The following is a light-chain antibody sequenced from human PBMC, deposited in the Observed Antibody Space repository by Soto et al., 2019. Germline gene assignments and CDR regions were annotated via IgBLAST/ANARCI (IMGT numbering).Light chain of an antibody. Sequence: EIVLTQSPGTLSLSPGDRATLSCRASQSVSSNFLAWYQQKPGQAPRLLIYGASIRATGIPDRFSGSGSGTDFTLTISSLQSEDFAVYYCQQYNNWITFGQGTRLEIK. V-gene: IGKV3-20*01. CDR2: GAS. CDR1: QSVSSNF. J-gene: IGKJ5*01. CDR3: QQYNNWIT.